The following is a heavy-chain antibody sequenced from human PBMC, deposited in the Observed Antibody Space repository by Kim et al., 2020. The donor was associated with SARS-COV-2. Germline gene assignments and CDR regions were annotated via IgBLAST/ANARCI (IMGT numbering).Heavy chain of an antibody. CDR2: ISYDGSNK. J-gene: IGHJ6*03. V-gene: IGHV3-30*18. CDR3: AKDGDCGGDCYKNYYYMDV. D-gene: IGHD2-21*01. CDR1: GFTFSSYG. Sequence: GGSLRLSCAASGFTFSSYGMHWVRQAPGKGLEWVAVISYDGSNKYYADSVKGRFTISRDNSKNTLYLKMNSLRAEDTAVYYCAKDGDCGGDCYKNYYYMDVWGKGTTVTVSS.